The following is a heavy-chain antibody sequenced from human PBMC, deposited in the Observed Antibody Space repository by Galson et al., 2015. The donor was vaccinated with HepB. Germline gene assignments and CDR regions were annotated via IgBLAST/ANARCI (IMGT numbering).Heavy chain of an antibody. D-gene: IGHD6-13*01. Sequence: SVKVSCKASGYTFTSYDINWVRQATGQGLEWMGWMNPNSGNTGYAQKFQGRVTMTRNTSISTAYMELSSLRSEDTAVYYCARGGRAAAGTGRYYYYYMDVWGKGTTVTVSS. J-gene: IGHJ6*03. CDR3: ARGGRAAAGTGRYYYYYMDV. CDR2: MNPNSGNT. CDR1: GYTFTSYD. V-gene: IGHV1-8*01.